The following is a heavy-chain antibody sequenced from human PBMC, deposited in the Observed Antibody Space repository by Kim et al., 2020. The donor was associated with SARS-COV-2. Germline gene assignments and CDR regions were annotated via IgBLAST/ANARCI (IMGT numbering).Heavy chain of an antibody. Sequence: SETLSLTCTVYGGSFSGYYWSWIRQPPGKGLEWIGEINHSGSTNYNPSLKSRVTISVDTSKNQFSLKLSSVTAADTAVYYCARGGTMVRGVRRGYYMDVWGQGTTVTVSS. V-gene: IGHV4-34*01. CDR1: GGSFSGYY. CDR2: INHSGST. CDR3: ARGGTMVRGVRRGYYMDV. J-gene: IGHJ6*03. D-gene: IGHD3-10*01.